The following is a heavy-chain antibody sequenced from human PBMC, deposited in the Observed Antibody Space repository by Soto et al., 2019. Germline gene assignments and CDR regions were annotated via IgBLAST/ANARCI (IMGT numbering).Heavy chain of an antibody. CDR3: ARESIGCGGDCLDY. Sequence: EVQLVESGGGLVQPVGSLRLSCAVSGFTFSNYEWNWVRQAPGKGLEWISYIDTSGDAMFYADSVKGRFAVSRDNTMNSLYLQMNSLRAEDTAAYYCARESIGCGGDCLDYWGQGTLVTVSS. J-gene: IGHJ4*02. D-gene: IGHD2-21*01. CDR1: GFTFSNYE. CDR2: IDTSGDAM. V-gene: IGHV3-48*03.